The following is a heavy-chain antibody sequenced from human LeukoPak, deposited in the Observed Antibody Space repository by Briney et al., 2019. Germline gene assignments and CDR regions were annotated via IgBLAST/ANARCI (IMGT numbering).Heavy chain of an antibody. CDR2: ISPTGSTT. CDR3: ARGPNSNWSGLDF. D-gene: IGHD6-6*01. CDR1: GFSFSGHW. V-gene: IGHV3-74*01. Sequence: QSGGSLRLSCTASGFSFSGHWMHWARQLPGKGLVWVSRISPTGSTTSYADSVKDRFTVSRDNAKNTLYLQVNNLRAEDTAVYYCARGPNSNWSGLDFWGQGTLLTVSS. J-gene: IGHJ4*02.